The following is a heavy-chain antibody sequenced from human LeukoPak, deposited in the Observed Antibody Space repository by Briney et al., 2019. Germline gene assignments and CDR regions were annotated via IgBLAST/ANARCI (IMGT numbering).Heavy chain of an antibody. J-gene: IGHJ4*02. CDR3: ARVDDRGHYYDSSGPRKLFDY. Sequence: ASVKVSCTTSGYTFTGYYMHWVRQAPGQGLEWMGWINPDSGGTNYAQKFQGRVTMTRDTSISTAYMQLSRLSSDDTAVYYCARVDDRGHYYDSSGPRKLFDYWGQGTLVTVSS. CDR1: GYTFTGYY. D-gene: IGHD3-22*01. V-gene: IGHV1-2*02. CDR2: INPDSGGT.